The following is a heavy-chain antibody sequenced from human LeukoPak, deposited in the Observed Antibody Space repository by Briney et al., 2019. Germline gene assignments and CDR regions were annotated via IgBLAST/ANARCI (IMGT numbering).Heavy chain of an antibody. J-gene: IGHJ1*01. CDR1: GFTVSSNY. Sequence: GGSLRLSCAASGFTVSSNYMSWVRQAPGKGLEWVSVIYSGGSTYYADSVKGRFTISRDNSKNTLYLQMNSLRAEDTAVYYCAIRSPSGSMADDFQHWGQGTLVTVSS. CDR3: AIRSPSGSMADDFQH. CDR2: IYSGGST. D-gene: IGHD1-26*01. V-gene: IGHV3-66*01.